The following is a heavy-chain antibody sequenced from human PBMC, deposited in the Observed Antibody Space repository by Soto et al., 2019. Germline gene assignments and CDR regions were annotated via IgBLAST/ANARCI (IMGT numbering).Heavy chain of an antibody. J-gene: IGHJ4*02. CDR3: ASSMGRGGNDY. Sequence: EVQLVESGGGLVQPGGSRRLSGPASGFTFSAYWMSWVRQVPGKGLECVANITTDGSDKYYVDPVKGRFTTSRDNAKNSLYLQMNSLRAEDTAVYYCASSMGRGGNDYWGQGTLVAVSS. CDR2: ITTDGSDK. V-gene: IGHV3-7*05. D-gene: IGHD3-10*01. CDR1: GFTFSAYW.